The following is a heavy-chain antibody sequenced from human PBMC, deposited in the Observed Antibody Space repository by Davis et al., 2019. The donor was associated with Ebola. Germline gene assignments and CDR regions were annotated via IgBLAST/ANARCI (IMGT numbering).Heavy chain of an antibody. CDR2: FFYTGST. V-gene: IGHV4-59*08. CDR1: GGSIRNNY. CDR3: ARHYGPVSRGADS. J-gene: IGHJ4*02. Sequence: PSETLSLTCTVSGGSIRNNYWSWVRQPPGKEPDCIRSFFYTGSTNYNPSLKSRVTMSIDTSRNKFYLNLNSVTAADTALYYCARHYGPVSRGADSWGRGTLVTVSS. D-gene: IGHD3-10*01.